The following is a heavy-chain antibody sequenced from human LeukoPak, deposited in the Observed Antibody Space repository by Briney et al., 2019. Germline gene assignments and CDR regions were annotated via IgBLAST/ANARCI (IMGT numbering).Heavy chain of an antibody. CDR3: ARVVGNIVVVPAATSFDY. J-gene: IGHJ4*02. Sequence: GGSLRLSCAASGFTFSSYSMNWVRQAPGKGLEWVSSISSSSSYIYYADSVKGRFTISRDNAKNSLYLQMNSLRAEDTAVYYCARVVGNIVVVPAATSFDYWGQGTLVTVSS. V-gene: IGHV3-21*01. CDR2: ISSSSSYI. CDR1: GFTFSSYS. D-gene: IGHD2-2*01.